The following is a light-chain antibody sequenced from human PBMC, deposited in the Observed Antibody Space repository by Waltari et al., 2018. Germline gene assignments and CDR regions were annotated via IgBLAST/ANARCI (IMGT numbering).Light chain of an antibody. CDR1: QDIGNY. V-gene: IGKV1-33*01. Sequence: DIQMNQSPSSLSASVGDRVTITCQASQDIGNYLNWYQQKPGKAPKLLIDDAFNLETVCPSRLSGSGSGSDHSYTISRLQPEDMATDDPPWYDNRPCTLGPGTKVAI. CDR2: DAF. CDR3: PWYDNRPCT. J-gene: IGKJ3*01.